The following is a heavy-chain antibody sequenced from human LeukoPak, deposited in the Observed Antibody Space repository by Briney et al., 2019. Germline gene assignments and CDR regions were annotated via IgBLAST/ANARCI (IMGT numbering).Heavy chain of an antibody. CDR2: IIPILGIA. J-gene: IGHJ1*01. CDR3: ASGLAVAGLSYFQH. Sequence: ASVKVSCKASGGTFSSYAISWVRQAPGQGLEWMGRIIPILGIANYAQKFQGRVTITADKSTSTAYMELSSLRSEDTAVYYCASGLAVAGLSYFQHWGQGTLVTVSS. D-gene: IGHD6-19*01. CDR1: GGTFSSYA. V-gene: IGHV1-69*04.